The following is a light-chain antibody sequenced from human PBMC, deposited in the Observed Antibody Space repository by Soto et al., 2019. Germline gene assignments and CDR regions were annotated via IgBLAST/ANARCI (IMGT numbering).Light chain of an antibody. J-gene: IGKJ1*01. CDR2: AAS. CDR1: QSIGIY. Sequence: DIQMTQSTSSLSTSVGDRVTITCRASQSIGIYLNWYQQRPGKAPKLLIYAASSLQSGVPSRFSGSGSRTDGSLTISTLQPENFATYSGEQTYSYPRTFGQGTKVEIK. V-gene: IGKV1-39*01. CDR3: EQTYSYPRT.